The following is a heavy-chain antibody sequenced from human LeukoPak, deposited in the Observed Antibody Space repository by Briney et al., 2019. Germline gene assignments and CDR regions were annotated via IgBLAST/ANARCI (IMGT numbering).Heavy chain of an antibody. D-gene: IGHD3-3*01. Sequence: PGGSLRLSCAASGFTFSSYSMNWVRQAPGKGLEWVSSISSSSSYIYYADSVKGRFTISRDNAKNSLYLQMNSLRAEDTAVYYCAREFNVDFWSGSNWFDPWGQGTLVTVSS. CDR1: GFTFSSYS. CDR2: ISSSSSYI. J-gene: IGHJ5*02. V-gene: IGHV3-21*01. CDR3: AREFNVDFWSGSNWFDP.